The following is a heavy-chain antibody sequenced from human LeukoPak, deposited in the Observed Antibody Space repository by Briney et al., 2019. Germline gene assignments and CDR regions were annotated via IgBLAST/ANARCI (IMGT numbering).Heavy chain of an antibody. V-gene: IGHV3-48*03. J-gene: IGHJ4*02. CDR1: GFTFSRFE. D-gene: IGHD1-26*01. CDR3: AGAPQYTGSFDY. CDR2: ISDCGCNS. Sequence: GGSLRVSCAASGFTFSRFEMAWVRQAPGKGREWMGCISDCGCNSKDADSVTGQYTITSNNAKNSKYLQMNNLRAEDTAVYYCAGAPQYTGSFDYWGQGPLATVSA.